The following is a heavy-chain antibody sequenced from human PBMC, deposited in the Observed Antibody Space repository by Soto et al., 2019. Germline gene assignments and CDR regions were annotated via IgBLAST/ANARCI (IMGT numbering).Heavy chain of an antibody. Sequence: GGSLRLSCAASGFTVSSNYMSWVRQAPGKGLEWVSVIYSGGSTYYADSVKGRFTISRHNSKNTLYLQMNSLRAEDTAVYYCARGYCSGGSCYDYYYYMDVWGKGTTVTVSS. CDR2: IYSGGST. D-gene: IGHD2-15*01. CDR1: GFTVSSNY. V-gene: IGHV3-53*04. CDR3: ARGYCSGGSCYDYYYYMDV. J-gene: IGHJ6*03.